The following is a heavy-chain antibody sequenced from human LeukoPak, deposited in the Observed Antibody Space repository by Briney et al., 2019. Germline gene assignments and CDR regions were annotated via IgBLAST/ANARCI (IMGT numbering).Heavy chain of an antibody. CDR3: ARGTTVRAYYFDY. D-gene: IGHD1-7*01. CDR1: GFTFSSYS. V-gene: IGHV3-48*04. CDR2: ISSSSSTI. Sequence: GGSLRLSCAASGFTFSSYSMNWVRQAPGKGLEWVSYISSSSSTIYYADSVKGRFTISRDNAKNSLYLQMNSLRAEDTAVYYCARGTTVRAYYFDYWGQGTLVTVSS. J-gene: IGHJ4*02.